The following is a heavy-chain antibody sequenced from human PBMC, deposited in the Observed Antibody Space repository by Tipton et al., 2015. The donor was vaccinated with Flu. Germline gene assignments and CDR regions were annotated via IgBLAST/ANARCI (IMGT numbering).Heavy chain of an antibody. CDR1: GFAFSSYE. V-gene: IGHV3-48*03. CDR2: ISSSGNSI. D-gene: IGHD3-16*02. CDR3: ARGPYVWGGYRLLGGGMGV. J-gene: IGHJ6*02. Sequence: SLRLSCPASGFAFSSYEMNWVRQAPGKGLEWISYISSSGNSIHYGNSVKGRFTISRDNTNNSLDLQMNSLRAEDTAVYYCARGPYVWGGYRLLGGGMGVWGQGTTVTVSS.